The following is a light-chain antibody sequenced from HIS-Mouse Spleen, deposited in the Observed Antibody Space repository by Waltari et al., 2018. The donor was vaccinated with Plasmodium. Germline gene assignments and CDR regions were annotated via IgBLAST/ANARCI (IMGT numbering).Light chain of an antibody. V-gene: IGKV1-5*03. CDR2: KAS. CDR3: QQYNSYSWT. J-gene: IGKJ1*01. Sequence: DIQMTQSPSTLYASVGDRVTITCRVSQSISSWFDWYQQKPGKAPKLLIYKASSLESGVPSRFSGSGSGTEFTLTISSLQPDDFATYYCQQYNSYSWTFGQGTKVEIK. CDR1: QSISSW.